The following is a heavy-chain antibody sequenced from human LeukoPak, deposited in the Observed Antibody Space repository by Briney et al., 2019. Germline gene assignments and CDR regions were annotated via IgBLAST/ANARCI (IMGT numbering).Heavy chain of an antibody. Sequence: PGGSLRLSCAASGFTFSSYSMKWVRQARGKALEWVSSISCSSSYIYYAESVKGRFTISRDNAKNSLYLQMNSLRAEDTAVYYCARDAGPAVPAAPVYFDYWGQGTLVTVSS. J-gene: IGHJ4*02. V-gene: IGHV3-21*01. D-gene: IGHD2-2*01. CDR3: ARDAGPAVPAAPVYFDY. CDR1: GFTFSSYS. CDR2: ISCSSSYI.